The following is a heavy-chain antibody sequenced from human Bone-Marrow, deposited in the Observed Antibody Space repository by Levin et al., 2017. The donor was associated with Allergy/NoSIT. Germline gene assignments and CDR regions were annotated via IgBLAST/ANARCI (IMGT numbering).Heavy chain of an antibody. V-gene: IGHV4-31*03. CDR1: GGSISSGGYY. Sequence: ASETLSLTCTVSGGSISSGGYYWSWIRQHPGTGLEWIGYIYYSGSTYYNPSLKSRVTISVDTSKNQFSLKLSSVTAADTAVYYCARDSFRAGGFDYWGQGTLVTVSS. CDR2: IYYSGST. CDR3: ARDSFRAGGFDY. D-gene: IGHD3-10*01. J-gene: IGHJ4*02.